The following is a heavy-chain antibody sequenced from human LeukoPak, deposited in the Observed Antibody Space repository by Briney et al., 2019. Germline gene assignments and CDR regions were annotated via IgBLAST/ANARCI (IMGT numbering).Heavy chain of an antibody. Sequence: GGSLRLSFAASGFTFSSYWMSWVRQAPGKGLEWVANIKQDGSEKYYADSVKGRFTISRDNAKNSLYLQMNSLRAEDTAVYYCARDYSSYCFDYWGQGALVTVSS. CDR1: GFTFSSYW. CDR3: ARDYSSYCFDY. D-gene: IGHD6-6*01. CDR2: IKQDGSEK. V-gene: IGHV3-7*01. J-gene: IGHJ4*02.